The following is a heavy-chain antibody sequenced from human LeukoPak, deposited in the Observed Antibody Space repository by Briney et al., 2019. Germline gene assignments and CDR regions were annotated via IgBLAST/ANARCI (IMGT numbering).Heavy chain of an antibody. J-gene: IGHJ3*02. Sequence: GGSLRLSCAASGFTFSSYWMTWVRQAPGKGLEWVANIKQDGSDKYYMDSVGGRFTISRDNAKNSLYLQMNSLRVEDTAVYYCARDVEMYSGTWSDAFGIWGQGTMVTVSS. CDR3: ARDVEMYSGTWSDAFGI. V-gene: IGHV3-7*01. CDR1: GFTFSSYW. CDR2: IKQDGSDK. D-gene: IGHD6-13*01.